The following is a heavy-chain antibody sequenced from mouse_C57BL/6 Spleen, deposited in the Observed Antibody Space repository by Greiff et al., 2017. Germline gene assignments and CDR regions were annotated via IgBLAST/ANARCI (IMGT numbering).Heavy chain of an antibody. CDR1: GFSLTSYA. CDR2: IWTGGGI. J-gene: IGHJ4*01. D-gene: IGHD2-5*01. Sequence: QVQLQQSGPGLVAPSQSLYISCTVSGFSLTSYAISWVRQPPGQGLAWLGVIWTGGGINYNSALKSRLSSSKDNSKSKVFLKMNSLQTDDAARYYCARRDSNYGYAMDYWGQGTSVTVSA. CDR3: ARRDSNYGYAMDY. V-gene: IGHV2-9-1*01.